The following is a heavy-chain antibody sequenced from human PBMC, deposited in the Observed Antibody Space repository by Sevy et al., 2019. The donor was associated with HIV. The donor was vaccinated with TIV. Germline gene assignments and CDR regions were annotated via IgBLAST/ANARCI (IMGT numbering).Heavy chain of an antibody. Sequence: SETLSLTCTVSGGSVSSGSYYWSWIRQPPGKGLEWIGYIYYSGSTNYNPSLKSRVTISVDTSKNQFSLKLSSVTAADTAVYYCAGGDSSSSLLADYYYGMDVWGQGTTVTVSS. CDR3: AGGDSSSSLLADYYYGMDV. CDR1: GGSVSSGSYY. V-gene: IGHV4-61*01. J-gene: IGHJ6*02. CDR2: IYYSGST. D-gene: IGHD6-6*01.